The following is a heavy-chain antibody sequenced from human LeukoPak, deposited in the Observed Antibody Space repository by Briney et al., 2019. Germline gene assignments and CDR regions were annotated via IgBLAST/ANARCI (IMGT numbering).Heavy chain of an antibody. V-gene: IGHV4-59*01. J-gene: IGHJ3*02. CDR2: IYYTGST. D-gene: IGHD3-22*01. CDR1: GGSISTYY. Sequence: SETLSLTCTDSGGSISTYYWSWIRQPPGKGLEWIGFIYYTGSTIYSPSLRSRVTISIDTSKKQFSLKLRSVTAADTAVYFCARDRDNYDSTNPSDIWGQGTMVTVSS. CDR3: ARDRDNYDSTNPSDI.